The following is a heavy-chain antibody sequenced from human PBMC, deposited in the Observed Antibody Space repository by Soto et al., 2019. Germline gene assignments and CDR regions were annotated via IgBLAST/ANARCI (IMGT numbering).Heavy chain of an antibody. J-gene: IGHJ5*02. Sequence: QVQLVQSVAEVRKPGSSVKVSCKASGGTFNSYAINWVRQAPGQGLEWMGGIIPIFGTPKYAQNFQGGVTITADESTSTVYMELSSLTSEDTVVYYCARATAWFGLEGENWFDPWGQGTLVSVSS. V-gene: IGHV1-69*01. CDR2: IIPIFGTP. CDR1: GGTFNSYA. CDR3: ARATAWFGLEGENWFDP. D-gene: IGHD3-10*01.